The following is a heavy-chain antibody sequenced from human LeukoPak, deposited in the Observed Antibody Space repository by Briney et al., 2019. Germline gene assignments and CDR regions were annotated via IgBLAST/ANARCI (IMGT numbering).Heavy chain of an antibody. CDR2: ISYTGTYI. CDR3: VRDRRTYRPIDY. D-gene: IGHD6-6*01. CDR1: AFSLNAYN. J-gene: IGHJ4*02. Sequence: GGSLRLSCAASAFSLNAYNMNWVRQAPGKGLEWVSSISYTGTYIYYADSVKGRFTLSRDNAQNSLYLQMNSLRAEDTAIYYCVRDRRTYRPIDYWGQGTLVTVSS. V-gene: IGHV3-21*04.